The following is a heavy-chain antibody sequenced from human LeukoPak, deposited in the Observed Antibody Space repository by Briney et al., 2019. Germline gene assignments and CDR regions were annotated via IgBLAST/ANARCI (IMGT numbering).Heavy chain of an antibody. Sequence: GGSLRLSCAASGFTVSSNYMSWVRQAPGKGLEWVSIIYSGGSTFYADSVKGRFTISRDNSKNTLYLQMNSLRAEDTAVYYCARDTNGDSDYWGQGTLVTVSS. CDR2: IYSGGST. D-gene: IGHD4-17*01. V-gene: IGHV3-53*01. J-gene: IGHJ4*02. CDR3: ARDTNGDSDY. CDR1: GFTVSSNY.